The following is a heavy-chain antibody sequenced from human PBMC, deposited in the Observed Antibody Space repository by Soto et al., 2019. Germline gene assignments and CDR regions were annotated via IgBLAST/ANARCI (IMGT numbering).Heavy chain of an antibody. CDR1: GGPISSGGYY. CDR2: IYYSGNT. Sequence: QVQLQESGQGLVKPSQTLSLTCTVSGGPISSGGYYWSWIRQHPGKGLGWSGYIYYSGNTYYNPSLKSRVTMSVDTSKNEFSLKLSSVTAADTAVYYCAREYNGNWNYNWFDPWGQGTLVTVSS. V-gene: IGHV4-31*03. D-gene: IGHD1-7*01. J-gene: IGHJ5*02. CDR3: AREYNGNWNYNWFDP.